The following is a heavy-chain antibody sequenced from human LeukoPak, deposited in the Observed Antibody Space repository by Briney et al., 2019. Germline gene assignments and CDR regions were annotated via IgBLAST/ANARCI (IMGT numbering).Heavy chain of an antibody. CDR3: AGDATTVVPAAIRYYYYYYMDV. Sequence: SETLSLTCTVSGGSISSGSYYWSWIRQPAGKGLEWIGRIYTSGSTNYNPSLKSRVTISVDTSKNQFSLKLSSVTAADTAVYYCAGDATTVVPAAIRYYYYYYMDVWGKGTTVTVSS. CDR2: IYTSGST. V-gene: IGHV4-61*02. J-gene: IGHJ6*03. CDR1: GGSISSGSYY. D-gene: IGHD2-2*02.